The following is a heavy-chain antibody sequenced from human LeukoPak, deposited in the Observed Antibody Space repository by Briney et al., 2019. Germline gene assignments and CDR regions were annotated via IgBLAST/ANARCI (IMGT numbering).Heavy chain of an antibody. J-gene: IGHJ4*02. Sequence: SETLSLTCTVSGYSISSGYYWGWIRQPPGKGLEWIGAIYNIRTTYFNPSLKSRSTISVDTSKNQFSLKLSSVTAADTALYYCARHNLGSLGTFDWGQGTLVTVSS. CDR1: GYSISSGYY. V-gene: IGHV4-38-2*02. CDR2: IYNIRTT. D-gene: IGHD3-16*01. CDR3: ARHNLGSLGTFD.